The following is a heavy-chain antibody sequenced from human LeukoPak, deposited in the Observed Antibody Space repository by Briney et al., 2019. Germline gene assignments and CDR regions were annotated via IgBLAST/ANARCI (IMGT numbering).Heavy chain of an antibody. CDR1: GGSISSYY. CDR3: ARDTAAALDY. J-gene: IGHJ4*02. Sequence: PSETLSLTCTVSGGSISSYYWSWIRQPPGKGLEWIGYIYYSGSTNYNPSLKSRVTISVDTSKNQFSLKLSSVTAADMAVYYCARDTAAALDYWGQGTLVTVSS. D-gene: IGHD6-13*01. V-gene: IGHV4-59*01. CDR2: IYYSGST.